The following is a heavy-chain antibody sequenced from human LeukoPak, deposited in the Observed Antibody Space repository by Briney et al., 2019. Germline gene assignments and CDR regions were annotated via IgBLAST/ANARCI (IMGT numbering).Heavy chain of an antibody. CDR1: GGSISSSSYY. J-gene: IGHJ4*02. Sequence: LSLTCTVSGGSISSSSYYWGWIRQPPGKGLEWVSSISSGGRTIYYADSVKGRFTISRDNSKNTLYLQMNSLRAEDTAVYYCAKPRRGPQLLFFDYWGQGTLVTVSS. CDR3: AKPRRGPQLLFFDY. CDR2: ISSGGRTI. D-gene: IGHD2-2*01. V-gene: IGHV3-11*04.